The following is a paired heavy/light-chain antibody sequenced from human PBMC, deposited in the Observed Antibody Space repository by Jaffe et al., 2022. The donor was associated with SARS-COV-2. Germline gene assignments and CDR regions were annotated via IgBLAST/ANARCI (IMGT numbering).Heavy chain of an antibody. CDR1: GFTFSDYY. Sequence: QVQLVESGGGLVKPGGSLRLSCAASGFTFSDYYMSWIRQAPGKGLEWVSYISSSGSTIYYADSVKGRFTISRDNAKNSLYLQMNSLRAEDTAVYYCARHPGSGSYYNVDWYFDLWGRGTLVTVSS. CDR3: ARHPGSGSYYNVDWYFDL. J-gene: IGHJ2*01. D-gene: IGHD3-10*01. CDR2: ISSSGSTI. V-gene: IGHV3-11*01.
Light chain of an antibody. Sequence: EIVLTQSPDFQSVTPKEKVTITCRASQSIGSSLHWYQQKPDQSPKLLIKYASQSFSGVPSRFSGSGSGTDFTLTINSLEAEDAATYYCHQSSSLPSGGTFGQGTKVEIK. CDR2: YAS. J-gene: IGKJ1*01. V-gene: IGKV6-21*01. CDR1: QSIGSS. CDR3: HQSSSLPSGGT.